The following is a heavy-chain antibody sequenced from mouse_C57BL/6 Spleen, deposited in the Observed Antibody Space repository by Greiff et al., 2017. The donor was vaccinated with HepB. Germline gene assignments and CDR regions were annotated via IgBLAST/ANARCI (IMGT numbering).Heavy chain of an antibody. J-gene: IGHJ4*01. V-gene: IGHV1-69*01. Sequence: QVQLQQPGAELVMPGASVKLSCKASGYTFTSYWMHWVKQRPGQGLEWIGEIDPSDSYTNYNQKFKGKSTLTVDKSSSTAYMQLSSLKSEDSAGYYCARSYYDYDGYAMDYWGQGTSVTVSS. CDR3: ARSYYDYDGYAMDY. CDR2: IDPSDSYT. D-gene: IGHD2-4*01. CDR1: GYTFTSYW.